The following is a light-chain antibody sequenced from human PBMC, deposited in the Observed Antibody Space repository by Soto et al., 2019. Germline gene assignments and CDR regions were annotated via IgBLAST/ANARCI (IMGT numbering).Light chain of an antibody. CDR3: QQYNSYSRT. CDR1: QSISSW. Sequence: DIQMTQSPSTLSASVGDRVTITCRASQSISSWLAWYQQKPGKAPKLLIYKASSLESGVPSRFSGSGSGTEFTLTISSLQPDDFPTYYCQQYNSYSRTFGPGTKVDIK. J-gene: IGKJ3*01. CDR2: KAS. V-gene: IGKV1-5*03.